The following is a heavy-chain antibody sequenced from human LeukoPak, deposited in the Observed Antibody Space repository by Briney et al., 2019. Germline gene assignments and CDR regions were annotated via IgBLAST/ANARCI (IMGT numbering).Heavy chain of an antibody. J-gene: IGHJ6*03. Sequence: PGGSLRLSCAASGFTFSSYWMSWVRQAPGKGLEWVGFIRTRTSGETTEYAASVKGRFIISRDDSKSIAYLQMNSLKTEDTAVYYCTRAVFSTAMASLWGLPDYYYYYYMDVWGKGTTVTVSS. D-gene: IGHD5-18*01. CDR1: GFTFSSYW. CDR2: IRTRTSGETT. V-gene: IGHV3-49*04. CDR3: TRAVFSTAMASLWGLPDYYYYYYMDV.